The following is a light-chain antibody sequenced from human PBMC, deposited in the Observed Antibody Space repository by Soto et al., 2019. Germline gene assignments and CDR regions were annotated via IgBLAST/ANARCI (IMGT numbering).Light chain of an antibody. V-gene: IGLV2-14*01. J-gene: IGLJ2*01. CDR2: EVS. CDR3: SSSTSTSTHVV. Sequence: QSVLTLPASVSGSPGQSITISCTGTSSDVGGYNYVSWYQQHPGKAPKLMIYEVSNRPSGLSNRFSGSKSGNTASLTISGLQAEDEADYYCSSSTSTSTHVVFGGGTKLTVL. CDR1: SSDVGGYNY.